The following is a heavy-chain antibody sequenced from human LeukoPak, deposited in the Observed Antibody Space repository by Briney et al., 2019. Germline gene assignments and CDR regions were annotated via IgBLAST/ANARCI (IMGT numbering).Heavy chain of an antibody. J-gene: IGHJ3*02. D-gene: IGHD3-9*01. CDR3: ARVGRVYDILTGYLPGAFDI. CDR1: GGSINSGGYY. CDR2: IYYSGST. Sequence: PSETLSLTCTVSGGSINSGGYYWSWIRQHPGKGLEWIGYIYYSGSTYYNPSLKSRVTISVDTSKNQFSLKLSSVTAADTAVYYCARVGRVYDILTGYLPGAFDIWGQGTMVTVSS. V-gene: IGHV4-31*03.